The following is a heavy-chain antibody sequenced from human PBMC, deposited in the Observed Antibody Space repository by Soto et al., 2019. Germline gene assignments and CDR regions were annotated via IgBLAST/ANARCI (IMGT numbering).Heavy chain of an antibody. CDR1: GFTFSSYG. CDR2: IWYDGSNK. Sequence: QVQLVESVGGVVQPGRSLRLSCAASGFTFSSYGMHWVRQAPGKGLEWVAVIWYDGSNKYYADSVKGRFTISRDNSKNTRYLQMNSLRAEDTAVYYCARDRDSAEAGTWGMDVWVQGTTVTVSS. J-gene: IGHJ6*02. D-gene: IGHD6-13*01. CDR3: ARDRDSAEAGTWGMDV. V-gene: IGHV3-33*01.